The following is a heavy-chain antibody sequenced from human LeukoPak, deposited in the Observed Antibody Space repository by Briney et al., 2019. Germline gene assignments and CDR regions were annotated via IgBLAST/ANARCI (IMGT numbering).Heavy chain of an antibody. CDR1: GFTFSDYY. V-gene: IGHV3-11*01. Sequence: GGSLRLSCAASGFTFSDYYMSWIRQAPGKGLEWVSYISSSGSTIYYADSVKGRFTISRDNAKNSLYLQTNSLRAEDTAVYYCARMLYGRPNNWFDPWGQGTLVTVSS. J-gene: IGHJ5*02. CDR2: ISSSGSTI. D-gene: IGHD2-8*01. CDR3: ARMLYGRPNNWFDP.